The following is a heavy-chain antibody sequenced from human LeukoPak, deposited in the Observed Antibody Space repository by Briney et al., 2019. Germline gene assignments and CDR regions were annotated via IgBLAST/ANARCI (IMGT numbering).Heavy chain of an antibody. CDR3: AKLGSSSIDY. CDR1: GGSISSSSYY. CDR2: IYFSGNT. Sequence: SETLSLTCTVSGGSISSSSYYWGWIRQPPGKGLELIGSIYFSGNTYYNPSLKGRVTISVDTSKNQFSLNLSSVTAADTAVYYCAKLGSSSIDYWGQGTLVTVSS. D-gene: IGHD6-13*01. V-gene: IGHV4-39*01. J-gene: IGHJ4*02.